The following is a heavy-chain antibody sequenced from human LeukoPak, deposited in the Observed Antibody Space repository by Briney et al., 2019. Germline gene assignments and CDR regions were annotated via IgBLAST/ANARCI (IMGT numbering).Heavy chain of an antibody. J-gene: IGHJ6*02. CDR1: GYTFTSYA. D-gene: IGHD6-19*01. Sequence: ASVKVSCKASGYTFTSYAMNWVRQAPGQGLEWMGWINTNTGNPTYAQGFTGRFVFSLDTSVSTAYLQISSLKAVDTAVYYCASMSSGWYGYYYYYYGMDVWGQGTTVTVSS. CDR3: ASMSSGWYGYYYYYYGMDV. V-gene: IGHV7-4-1*02. CDR2: INTNTGNP.